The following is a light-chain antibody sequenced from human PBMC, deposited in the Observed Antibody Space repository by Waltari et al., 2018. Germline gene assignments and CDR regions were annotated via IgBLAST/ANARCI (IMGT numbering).Light chain of an antibody. CDR1: KIGSKN. Sequence: SYELTQPLSVSVALGQTARITCGGNKIGSKNVNWYQQKPGQAPVLVIYSDSNRPSGIPERFSGSNSGNTATLTISRAQGGDEADYYCQVWDSSTVVFGGGTKLTVL. V-gene: IGLV3-9*01. CDR2: SDS. J-gene: IGLJ2*01. CDR3: QVWDSSTVV.